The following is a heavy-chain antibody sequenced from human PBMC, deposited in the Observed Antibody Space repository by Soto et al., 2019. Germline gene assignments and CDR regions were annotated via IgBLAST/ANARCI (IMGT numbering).Heavy chain of an antibody. CDR2: IYWNDDK. J-gene: IGHJ6*02. V-gene: IGHV2-5*01. CDR1: GFSLSTSGVG. Sequence: ESGPTLGNPTQTLTLTCTFSGFSLSTSGVGVGWIRQPPGKALEWLALIYWNDDKRYSPSLKSRLTITKDTSKNQVVLTMTNMDPVGTATYYCAHYSGYDFWSGYLYYYGMDVPGPVTKVTVSS. CDR3: AHYSGYDFWSGYLYYYGMDV. D-gene: IGHD3-3*01.